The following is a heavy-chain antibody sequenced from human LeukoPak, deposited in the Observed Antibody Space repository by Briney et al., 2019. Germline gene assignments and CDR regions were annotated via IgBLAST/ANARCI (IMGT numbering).Heavy chain of an antibody. Sequence: SETLSLTCTVSGGSISSYYWSWIRQPPGKGLEGIGYIYYSGSTNYNPSLKSRVTISVDTSKNQFSLKLSSVTAADTAVYYCARAPVVTEYYFDYWGQGTLVTVSS. CDR3: ARAPVVTEYYFDY. J-gene: IGHJ4*02. V-gene: IGHV4-59*01. CDR1: GGSISSYY. D-gene: IGHD4-23*01. CDR2: IYYSGST.